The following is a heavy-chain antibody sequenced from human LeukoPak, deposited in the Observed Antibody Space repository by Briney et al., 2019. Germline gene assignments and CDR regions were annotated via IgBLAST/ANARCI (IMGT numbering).Heavy chain of an antibody. V-gene: IGHV4-39*07. CDR3: ARDTASSAAGYMDV. D-gene: IGHD2-15*01. J-gene: IGHJ6*03. CDR1: GGSISSNGYY. Sequence: SETLSLTCTVSGGSISSNGYYWGWIRQPPGKGLEWIGSIYYSGSTNYNPSLKSRVTISVDTSKNQFSLKLSSVTAADTAVYYCARDTASSAAGYMDVWGKGTTVTVSS. CDR2: IYYSGST.